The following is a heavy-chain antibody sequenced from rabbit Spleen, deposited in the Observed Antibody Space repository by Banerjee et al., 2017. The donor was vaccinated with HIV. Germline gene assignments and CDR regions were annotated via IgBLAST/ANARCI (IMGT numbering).Heavy chain of an antibody. J-gene: IGHJ6*01. CDR1: GFSFSSSYY. CDR3: AREKSGNHGHDL. Sequence: QSLEESGGDLVKPEGSLTLTCTASGFSFSSSYYMCWVRQAPGKGLECIACIYAITGKAVYANWAKGRSTISKPSSTTVTLQMTSLTAADTATYFCAREKSGNHGHDLWGPGTLVTVS. D-gene: IGHD3-1*01. V-gene: IGHV1S40*01. CDR2: IYAITGKA.